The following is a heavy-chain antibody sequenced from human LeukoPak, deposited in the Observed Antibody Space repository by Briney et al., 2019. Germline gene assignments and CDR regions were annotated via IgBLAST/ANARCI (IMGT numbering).Heavy chain of an antibody. Sequence: ASVKVSCKASGYTFSSNGISWVRRAAGQGLEWMGWIGAYNGNTNYAQNFQGRVTMTTDTSTSAAYMELRTLRSDDTAVYYCAKDHQYDFDYWGQGTLVTVSS. CDR2: IGAYNGNT. V-gene: IGHV1-18*01. CDR3: AKDHQYDFDY. CDR1: GYTFSSNG. J-gene: IGHJ4*02. D-gene: IGHD2-8*01.